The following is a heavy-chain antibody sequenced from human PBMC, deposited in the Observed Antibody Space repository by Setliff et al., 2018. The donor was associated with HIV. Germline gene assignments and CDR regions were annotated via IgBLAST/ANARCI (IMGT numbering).Heavy chain of an antibody. J-gene: IGHJ4*02. CDR3: AREGIAAAGSYSYGFGQIDY. D-gene: IGHD6-13*01. CDR1: GLTFSSYT. CDR2: ISSSSYI. V-gene: IGHV3-21*01. Sequence: GGSLRLSCAASGLTFSSYTMNWVRQAPGKGLEWVSSISSSSYIYYADSVKGRFTISRDNAKNSLYLQMNSLTAEDTAVYYCAREGIAAAGSYSYGFGQIDYWGQGTLVTVSS.